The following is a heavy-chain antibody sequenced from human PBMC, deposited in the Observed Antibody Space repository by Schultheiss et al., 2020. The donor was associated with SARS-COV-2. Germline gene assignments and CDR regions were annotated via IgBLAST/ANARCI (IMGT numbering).Heavy chain of an antibody. CDR2: INHSGGT. CDR3: ARGTRGDGYHLNYYYYGMDV. CDR1: GASFSSYY. Sequence: SETLSLTCAVYGASFSSYYWSWIRQPPGKGLEWIGEINHSGGTNYNSSLKSRVTISVATSKNQFSLKLSSVTAADTAVYYCARGTRGDGYHLNYYYYGMDVWGQGTTVTVSS. D-gene: IGHD5-24*01. J-gene: IGHJ6*02. V-gene: IGHV4-34*01.